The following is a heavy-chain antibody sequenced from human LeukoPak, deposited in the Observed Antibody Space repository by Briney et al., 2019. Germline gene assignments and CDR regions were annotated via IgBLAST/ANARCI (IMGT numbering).Heavy chain of an antibody. J-gene: IGHJ4*02. V-gene: IGHV3-30*09. CDR1: GFTFSSYA. Sequence: GGSLRLSCAGSGFTFSSYAVHWVRQAPGKGLDWVTVKANDGKDKKYAESVKGRFAISRDNSKNTLYLQMNSLRAEDTAVYYCASPYTAMDLTDYWGQGTLVTVSS. CDR3: ASPYTAMDLTDY. CDR2: KANDGKDK. D-gene: IGHD5-18*01.